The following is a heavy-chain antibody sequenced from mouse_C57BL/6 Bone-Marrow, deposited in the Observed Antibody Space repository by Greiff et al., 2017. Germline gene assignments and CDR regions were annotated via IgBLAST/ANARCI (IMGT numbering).Heavy chain of an antibody. Sequence: QVQLKESGAELARPGASVKLSCKASGYTFTSYGISWVKQRTGQGLEWIGEIYPRSGNTYYNEKFKGKATLTADKSSSTAYMELRSLTSEDSAVYFCARWTLVTTVVAHWYFDVWGTGTTVTVSS. J-gene: IGHJ1*03. D-gene: IGHD1-1*01. CDR2: IYPRSGNT. CDR3: ARWTLVTTVVAHWYFDV. V-gene: IGHV1-81*01. CDR1: GYTFTSYG.